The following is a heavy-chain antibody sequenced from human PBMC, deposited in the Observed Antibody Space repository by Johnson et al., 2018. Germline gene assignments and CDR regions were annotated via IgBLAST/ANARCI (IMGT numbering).Heavy chain of an antibody. J-gene: IGHJ4*02. D-gene: IGHD4-17*01. Sequence: QLVQSGGGVVQPGRSLRLSCAASGFSFSSYGMHWLRQAPGKGLEWVAFVSYHGSNEYYADSVKGRFTISRDNSRDTLYLQMNSLRLEYTALYYCAKGSTTHPVPDYWGQGALVTVSS. CDR3: AKGSTTHPVPDY. V-gene: IGHV3-30*18. CDR1: GFSFSSYG. CDR2: VSYHGSNE.